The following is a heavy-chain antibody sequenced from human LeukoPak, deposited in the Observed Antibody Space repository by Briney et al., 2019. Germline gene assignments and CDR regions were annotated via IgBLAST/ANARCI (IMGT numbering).Heavy chain of an antibody. J-gene: IGHJ4*02. CDR3: ARSPVDFDY. V-gene: IGHV3-53*01. CDR1: GFTVSSNY. Sequence: GGSLRLSCAASGFTVSSNYMSWVRQAPGKGLEWVSVIYSGGSTYXXYSVKGRFTISRDNSKNTLYLQMNSLRAEDTAVYYCARSPVDFDYWGQGTLVTVSS. CDR2: IYSGGST.